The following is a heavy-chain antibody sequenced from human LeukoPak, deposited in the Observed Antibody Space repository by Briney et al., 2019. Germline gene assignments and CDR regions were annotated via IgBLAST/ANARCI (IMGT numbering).Heavy chain of an antibody. CDR3: ARGIPYYDILTGIGARYFDY. D-gene: IGHD3-9*01. CDR1: GDSVSSNSVT. Sequence: SQTLSLTCAISGDSVSSNSVTWNWIRQSPSRGLEWLGRTYYRSTWYNDYAVSVRGRITVNPDTSKNQFSLKLSSVTAADTAVYYCARGIPYYDILTGIGARYFDYWGQGTLVTVSS. J-gene: IGHJ4*02. CDR2: TYYRSTWYN. V-gene: IGHV6-1*01.